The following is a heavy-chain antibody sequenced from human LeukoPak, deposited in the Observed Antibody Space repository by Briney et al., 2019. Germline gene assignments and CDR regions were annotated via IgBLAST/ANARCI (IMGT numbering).Heavy chain of an antibody. CDR1: GGSISSSSYY. CDR3: ARARIAAPGRLRVIWFDP. Sequence: PSETLSLTCTVSGGSISSSSYYWGWIRQPPGKGLEWIGSIYYSGSTYYNPSLKSRVTISVDTSKNQFSLKLSSVTAADTAVYYCARARIAAPGRLRVIWFDPWGQGTLVTVSS. V-gene: IGHV4-39*07. CDR2: IYYSGST. J-gene: IGHJ5*02. D-gene: IGHD6-13*01.